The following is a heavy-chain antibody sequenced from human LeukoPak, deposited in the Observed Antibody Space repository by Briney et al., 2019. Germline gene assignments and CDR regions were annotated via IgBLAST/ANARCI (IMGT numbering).Heavy chain of an antibody. J-gene: IGHJ4*02. Sequence: ESLKISCKGSGYSFNTYWIGWVRQMPGKGLEWMGIIYPGDSDTRYSPSFQGQVTISADKSISTAYLQWSSLKASDTAMYYCARSISADGTVYWGQGTLVTVSS. CDR3: ARSISADGTVY. CDR2: IYPGDSDT. D-gene: IGHD6-13*01. CDR1: GYSFNTYW. V-gene: IGHV5-51*01.